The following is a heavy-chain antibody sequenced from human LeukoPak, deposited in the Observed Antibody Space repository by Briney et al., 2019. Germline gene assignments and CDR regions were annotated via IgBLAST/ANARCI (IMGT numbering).Heavy chain of an antibody. CDR2: IYTSGST. V-gene: IGHV4-4*07. CDR3: ARGGRNYGSGSIPGY. Sequence: SETLSLICSVSGGSISGYYWSWIRQPAGKGLEWIGRIYTSGSTNYNPSLKSRVTMSVDTSKNQFSLKLSYVTAADTAVYYCARGGRNYGSGSIPGYWGQGTLVTVSS. J-gene: IGHJ4*02. D-gene: IGHD3-10*01. CDR1: GGSISGYY.